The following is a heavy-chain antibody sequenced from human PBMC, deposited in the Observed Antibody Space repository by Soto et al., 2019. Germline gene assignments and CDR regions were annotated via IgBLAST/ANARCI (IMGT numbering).Heavy chain of an antibody. CDR2: FYYSGST. V-gene: IGHV4-39*01. CDR1: GGSISSTSHS. Sequence: KPSETLSLTCSVSGGSISSTSHSWGWIRQPPGKALEWIGAFYYSGSTSYSPSLKSRVTISGDTAKNQFSLMLTSVTAADTAVYYCARRTTGGIFDYWGQGTLVTVSS. J-gene: IGHJ4*02. CDR3: ARRTTGGIFDY. D-gene: IGHD7-27*01.